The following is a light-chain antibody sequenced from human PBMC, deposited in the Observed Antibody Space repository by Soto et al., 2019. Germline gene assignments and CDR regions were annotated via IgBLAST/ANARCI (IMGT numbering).Light chain of an antibody. Sequence: EIVLTQSPGTLSLSPGERATLSCRASQSVSSNYLAWYQQKPGQAPRLLIYDASSRATGIPDRFSGSGSGTDFTLTISRLEPEDFAVYYCKQYGSSPWTYGQGTKVDIK. CDR3: KQYGSSPWT. CDR2: DAS. V-gene: IGKV3-20*01. J-gene: IGKJ1*01. CDR1: QSVSSNY.